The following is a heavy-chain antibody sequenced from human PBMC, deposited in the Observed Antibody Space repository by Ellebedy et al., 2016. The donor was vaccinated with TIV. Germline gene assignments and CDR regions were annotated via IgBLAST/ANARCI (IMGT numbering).Heavy chain of an antibody. CDR1: GGSISNYY. CDR3: ARHGTREKEGIVVGASSVLLYYYYAMDV. D-gene: IGHD6-19*01. J-gene: IGHJ6*02. Sequence: SETLSLTXSVSGGSISNYYWSWIRQPPGKGLEWVGYIYQSGRTDYNPSLKSRVTISVDTSKNQFSLKLSSVTAADTAVYYCARHGTREKEGIVVGASSVLLYYYYAMDVWGQGTTVTVSS. CDR2: IYQSGRT. V-gene: IGHV4-59*01.